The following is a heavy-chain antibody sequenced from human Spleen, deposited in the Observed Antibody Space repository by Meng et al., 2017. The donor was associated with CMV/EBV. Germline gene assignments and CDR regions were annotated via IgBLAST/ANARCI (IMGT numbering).Heavy chain of an antibody. CDR1: GFTFDDHA. CDR2: ISWNGDNI. J-gene: IGHJ4*02. Sequence: SLKISCAASGFTFDDHAMHWVRQAPGKGLEWVSGISWNGDNIGYADSVKGRFTISRDNAQNSLSLQMNSLSSEDTAFYYCARDTTLDFWGRGTLVTVSS. CDR3: ARDTTLDF. V-gene: IGHV3-9*01.